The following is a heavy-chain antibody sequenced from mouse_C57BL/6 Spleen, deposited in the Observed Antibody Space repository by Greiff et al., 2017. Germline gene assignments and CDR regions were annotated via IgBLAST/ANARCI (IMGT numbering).Heavy chain of an antibody. CDR3: AMLWSNYAWFAY. V-gene: IGHV1-74*01. Sequence: QVQLQQPGAELVKPGASVKVSCKASGYTFTSYWMHWVKQRPGQGLEWIGRIHPSDSDTNYNQKFKGKDTLTVDKSSSTAYMQLSSLTSEDSAVYYCAMLWSNYAWFAYWGQGTLVTVSA. J-gene: IGHJ3*01. CDR2: IHPSDSDT. CDR1: GYTFTSYW. D-gene: IGHD2-5*01.